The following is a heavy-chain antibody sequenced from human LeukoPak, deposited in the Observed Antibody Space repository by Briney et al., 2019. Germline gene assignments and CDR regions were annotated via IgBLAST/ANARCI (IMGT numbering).Heavy chain of an antibody. V-gene: IGHV4-31*03. CDR3: ARLGGPHYYYYGMDV. CDR1: GGSISRGGYY. CDR2: IYYSGST. Sequence: SQTLSLTCTVSGGSISRGGYYWSWIRQHPGKGLEWIGYIYYSGSTYYNPSLKSRVTISVDTSKNQFSLKLSSVTAADTAVYYCARLGGPHYYYYGMDVWGQGTTVTVSS. J-gene: IGHJ6*02.